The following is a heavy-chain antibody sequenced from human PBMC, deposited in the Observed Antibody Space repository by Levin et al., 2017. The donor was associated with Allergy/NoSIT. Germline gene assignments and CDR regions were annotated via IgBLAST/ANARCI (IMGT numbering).Heavy chain of an antibody. V-gene: IGHV2-5*01. D-gene: IGHD3-22*01. CDR2: IYWNDDK. Sequence: VSGPTLVKPTQTLTLTCSLSGFSLTTIGMGVGWIRQSPGKALECLAHIYWNDDKRYNPSLKNRVTFTKDTSKNQVVLTMTNMDPVDTATYYCARVFYFDSSGYFLDHWGQGALVTVSS. CDR3: ARVFYFDSSGYFLDH. CDR1: GFSLTTIGMG. J-gene: IGHJ4*02.